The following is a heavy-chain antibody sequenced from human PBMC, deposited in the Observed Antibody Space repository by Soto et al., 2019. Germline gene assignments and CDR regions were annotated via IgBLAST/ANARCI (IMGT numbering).Heavy chain of an antibody. CDR2: IYYSGST. Sequence: SETLSLTCTVSGGSISSGGYYWSWIRQHPGKGLEWIGYIYYSGSTYYNPSLKSRVTISVDTSKNQFSLKLSSVTAADTAVYYCAHGDSEPGMDVWGQGTKVTVSS. J-gene: IGHJ6*02. CDR1: GGSISSGGYY. CDR3: AHGDSEPGMDV. V-gene: IGHV4-31*03. D-gene: IGHD4-17*01.